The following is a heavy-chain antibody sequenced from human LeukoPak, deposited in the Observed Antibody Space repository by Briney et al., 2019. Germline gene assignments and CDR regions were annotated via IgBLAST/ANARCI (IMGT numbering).Heavy chain of an antibody. J-gene: IGHJ5*02. Sequence: SETLSLTCTVSGGSISSSSYYWGWIRQPPGKGLEWIGSIYYSGSTYSNPSLKSRVTISVDTSKNQFSLKLSSVTAADTAVYYCARGRGEGRGISMVRGVRAPSYNWFDPWGHGTLVTVSS. CDR2: IYYSGST. CDR1: GGSISSSSYY. D-gene: IGHD3-10*01. V-gene: IGHV4-39*07. CDR3: ARGRGEGRGISMVRGVRAPSYNWFDP.